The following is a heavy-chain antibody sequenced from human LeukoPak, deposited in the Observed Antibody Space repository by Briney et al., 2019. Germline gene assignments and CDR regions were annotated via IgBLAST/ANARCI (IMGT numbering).Heavy chain of an antibody. CDR1: GFTFSSYA. Sequence: GGSLRLSCAASGFTFSSYAMSWVRQAPGKGLEWVSAISGSGGSKYYADSVKGRFTISRDNSKNTLYLQMNSLRAEDTAVYYWAKDLELDSSGFPSGDAFDIWGQGTMVTASS. D-gene: IGHD3-22*01. CDR2: ISGSGGSK. CDR3: AKDLELDSSGFPSGDAFDI. J-gene: IGHJ3*02. V-gene: IGHV3-23*01.